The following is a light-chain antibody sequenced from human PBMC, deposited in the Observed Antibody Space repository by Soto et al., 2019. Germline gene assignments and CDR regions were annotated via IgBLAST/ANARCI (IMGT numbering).Light chain of an antibody. CDR1: SSDVGSYNL. CDR2: EGT. V-gene: IGLV2-23*01. J-gene: IGLJ1*01. CDR3: CSYAGSRHYV. Sequence: QSALTQPASVSGSPGQSITISCTGTSSDVGSYNLVSWYPQHPGKAPKFMIYEGTKRPSGVSNRFSGSKSGNTASLTISGLQAEDEAAYYCCSYAGSRHYVFGTGTKLTVL.